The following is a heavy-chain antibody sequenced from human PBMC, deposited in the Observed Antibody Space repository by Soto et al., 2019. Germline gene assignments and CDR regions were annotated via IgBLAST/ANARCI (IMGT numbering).Heavy chain of an antibody. D-gene: IGHD3-22*01. CDR3: AREIESYHSGGYYSYYFDS. V-gene: IGHV4-34*01. J-gene: IGHJ4*02. CDR1: GGSFSGYY. CDR2: INHSGST. Sequence: PSETLSLTCAVYGGSFSGYYRSWIRQPPGKGLEWIGEINHSGSTNYNPSLKSRVTISVDTSKNQFSLRLASVTAADTAVYFCAREIESYHSGGYYSYYFDSWGQGTQVTVSS.